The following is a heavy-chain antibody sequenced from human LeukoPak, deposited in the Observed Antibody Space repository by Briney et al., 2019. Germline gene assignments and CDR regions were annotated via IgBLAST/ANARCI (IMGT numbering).Heavy chain of an antibody. V-gene: IGHV3-30*01. Sequence: GRSLRLSCAASGFTFSSYAMHWVRQAPGKGLEWVAVISYDGSNKYYAASVKGRFTISRDNSKNTLYLQMNSLRADDTAVYYCARDAQYYDFWSGYYPDYWGQGTLVTVSS. J-gene: IGHJ4*02. D-gene: IGHD3-3*01. CDR2: ISYDGSNK. CDR3: ARDAQYYDFWSGYYPDY. CDR1: GFTFSSYA.